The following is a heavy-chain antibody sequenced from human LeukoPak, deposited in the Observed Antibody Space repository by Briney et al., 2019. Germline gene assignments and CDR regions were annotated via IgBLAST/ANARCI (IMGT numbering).Heavy chain of an antibody. CDR2: MNPNSGNT. CDR3: ARSPSRRGPIAAAGSNWFDP. D-gene: IGHD6-13*01. J-gene: IGHJ5*02. V-gene: IGHV1-8*01. CDR1: GYTFTIYD. Sequence: RASVTVSCKASGYTFTIYDINGVRQAPGQGLEWMGWMNPNSGNTGYAQKFQGRVTMTRNTSISTAYMELSSLRSEDTAVYYCARSPSRRGPIAAAGSNWFDPWGQGTLVTVSS.